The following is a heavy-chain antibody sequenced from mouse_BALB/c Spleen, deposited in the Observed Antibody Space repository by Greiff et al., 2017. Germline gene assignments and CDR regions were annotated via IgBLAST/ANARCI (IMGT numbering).Heavy chain of an antibody. J-gene: IGHJ2*01. CDR3: ADWDGGY. CDR2: IRNKANGYTT. Sequence: EVQVVESGGGLVQPGGSLRLSCATSGFTFTDYYMSWVRQPPGKALEWLGFIRNKANGYTTEYSASVKGRFTISRDNSQSILYLQMNTLRAEDSATYYCADWDGGYWGQGTTLTVSS. D-gene: IGHD4-1*01. V-gene: IGHV7-3*02. CDR1: GFTFTDYY.